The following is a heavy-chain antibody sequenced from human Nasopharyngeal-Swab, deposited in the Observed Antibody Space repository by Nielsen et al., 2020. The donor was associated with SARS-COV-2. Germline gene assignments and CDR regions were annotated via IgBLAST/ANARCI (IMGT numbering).Heavy chain of an antibody. Sequence: ASVKVSCKVSGYTLTELSMHWVRQAPGKGLEWMGGFDPEDGETIYAQKFQGRVTMTEDTSTDTAYMELSSLRSEDTAVYYCATDNAGTSDLLGESYYYMDVWGKGTTVTVSS. CDR1: GYTLTELS. CDR3: ATDNAGTSDLLGESYYYMDV. V-gene: IGHV1-24*01. D-gene: IGHD6-13*01. J-gene: IGHJ6*03. CDR2: FDPEDGET.